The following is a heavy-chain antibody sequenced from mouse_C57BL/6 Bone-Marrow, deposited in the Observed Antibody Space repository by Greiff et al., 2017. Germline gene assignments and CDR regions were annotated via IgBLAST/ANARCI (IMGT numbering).Heavy chain of an antibody. J-gene: IGHJ2*01. D-gene: IGHD2-5*01. CDR3: ARDGVYYSNSFDY. CDR1: GFTFSSYA. Sequence: EVQRVESGGGLVKPGGSLKLSCAASGFTFSSYAMSWVRQTPEKRLEWVATISDGGSYTYYPDNVKGRFTISRDNAKNNLYLQMSHLKSEDTAMYYCARDGVYYSNSFDYWGQGTTLTVSS. V-gene: IGHV5-4*01. CDR2: ISDGGSYT.